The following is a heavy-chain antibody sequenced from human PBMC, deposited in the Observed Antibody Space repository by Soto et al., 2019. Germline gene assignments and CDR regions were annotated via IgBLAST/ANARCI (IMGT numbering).Heavy chain of an antibody. CDR3: ARPQGSGWRFNALDF. Sequence: QVVLVQSGAEVKNPGSSVKVSCKASGGTFGRNAINWVRQAPGQGLEWMGGIIPMFGTANHAQKFRDRIVITADESTNTAYLELNSLRYGDTAIYYCARPQGSGWRFNALDFWGQGTVVTVSS. D-gene: IGHD6-19*01. J-gene: IGHJ3*01. CDR1: GGTFGRNA. CDR2: IIPMFGTA. V-gene: IGHV1-69*01.